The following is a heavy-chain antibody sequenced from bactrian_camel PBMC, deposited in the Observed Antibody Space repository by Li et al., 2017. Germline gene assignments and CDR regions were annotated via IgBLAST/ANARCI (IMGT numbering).Heavy chain of an antibody. CDR3: TASDSPVLCAYNY. CDR1: GYTVSRNS. J-gene: IGHJ4*01. Sequence: HVQLVESGGGLVQAGGSLRLSCAASGYTVSRNSMAWFRQVPGKEHEAVARIFRNSGNTNYADSVKGRFTISQDNARNVLYLQMNSLKPEDTAMYICTASDSPVLCAYNYWGQGTQVTVS. CDR2: IFRNSGNT. V-gene: IGHV3-2*01.